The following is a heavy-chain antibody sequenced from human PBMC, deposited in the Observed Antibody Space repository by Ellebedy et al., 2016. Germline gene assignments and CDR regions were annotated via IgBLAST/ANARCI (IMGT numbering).Heavy chain of an antibody. J-gene: IGHJ4*02. D-gene: IGHD6-13*01. CDR3: AREEMGGGYSSSPSDY. V-gene: IGHV3-21*01. CDR2: ISSSSSYI. CDR1: GFTFSSYG. Sequence: GESLKISXAASGFTFSSYGMNWVRQAPGKGLEWVSSISSSSSYIYYADSVKGRFTISRDNAKNSLYLQMNSLRAEDTAVYYCAREEMGGGYSSSPSDYWGQGTLVTVSS.